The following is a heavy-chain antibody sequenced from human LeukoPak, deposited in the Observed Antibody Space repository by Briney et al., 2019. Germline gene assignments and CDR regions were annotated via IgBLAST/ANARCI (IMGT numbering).Heavy chain of an antibody. V-gene: IGHV3-33*06. J-gene: IGHJ4*02. D-gene: IGHD3-22*01. CDR2: IWYDGSNK. CDR3: AKDRANYYYDSSVLDY. CDR1: GFTFSNYG. Sequence: GGSLRLSCAASGFTFSNYGMHWVRQAPGKGLEWVAVIWYDGSNKYYADSVKGRFTISRDNSKNTLYLQMNSLRAEDTAVYYCAKDRANYYYDSSVLDYWGQGTLVTVSS.